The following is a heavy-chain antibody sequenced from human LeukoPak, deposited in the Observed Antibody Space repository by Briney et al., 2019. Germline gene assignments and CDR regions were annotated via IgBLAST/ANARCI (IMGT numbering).Heavy chain of an antibody. J-gene: IGHJ4*02. V-gene: IGHV3-7*01. CDR1: GFTFSSYG. D-gene: IGHD5-18*01. CDR3: TRVRGYSSGYTFDY. CDR2: IKQDGSEK. Sequence: GGSLRLSCAASGFTFSSYGMHWVRQAPGKGLEWVANIKQDGSEKYYVDSVKGRFTISRDNAKNSLYLQMNSLRAEDTAVYYCTRVRGYSSGYTFDYWGQGTLVTVSS.